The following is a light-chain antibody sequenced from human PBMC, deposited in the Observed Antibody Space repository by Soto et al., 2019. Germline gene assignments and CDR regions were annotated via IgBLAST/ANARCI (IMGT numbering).Light chain of an antibody. Sequence: DIPMTQSPSSVSASVGDRVTITCRASQGISSWLAWYQQKPGKAPKLLIYKASSLESGVPSRFSGSGSGTEFTLTISSLQPDDFTTYYCQQYNSYSPWTFGQGTKVEIK. CDR2: KAS. J-gene: IGKJ1*01. CDR3: QQYNSYSPWT. V-gene: IGKV1-5*03. CDR1: QGISSW.